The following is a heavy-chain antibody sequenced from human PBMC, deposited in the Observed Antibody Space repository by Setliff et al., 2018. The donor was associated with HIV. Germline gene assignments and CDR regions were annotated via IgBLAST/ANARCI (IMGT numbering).Heavy chain of an antibody. V-gene: IGHV4-61*02. J-gene: IGHJ4*02. D-gene: IGHD2-2*01. Sequence: SETLSLTCTVSGGSISSGSYYWSWIRQPAGKGLEWIGRIYTSGSTNYTPSLKSRVTISIDKSKNQFSLKLSSVTAADTAVYYCARASSDIPGVDSNYFDDWGQGTLVTVSS. CDR3: ARASSDIPGVDSNYFDD. CDR2: IYTSGST. CDR1: GGSISSGSYY.